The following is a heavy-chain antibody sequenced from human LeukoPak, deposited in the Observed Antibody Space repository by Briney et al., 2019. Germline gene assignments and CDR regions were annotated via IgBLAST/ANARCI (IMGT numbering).Heavy chain of an antibody. V-gene: IGHV1-69*13. Sequence: RASVKVSCKASGGTFSSYAINWVRQAPGQGLEWMGGIIPIFGTANYAQKFQGRVTITADESTSTAYMELSSLRSEDTAVYYCARERENSKYQLHLFDYWGQGTLVTVSS. CDR3: ARERENSKYQLHLFDY. D-gene: IGHD2-2*01. J-gene: IGHJ4*02. CDR2: IIPIFGTA. CDR1: GGTFSSYA.